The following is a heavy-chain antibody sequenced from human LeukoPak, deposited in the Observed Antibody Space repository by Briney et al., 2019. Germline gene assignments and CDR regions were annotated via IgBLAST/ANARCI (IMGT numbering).Heavy chain of an antibody. CDR1: GCSISSSSYY. CDR2: VYYGGST. CDR3: ATHDYGGYHWFDP. Sequence: PSETLSLTCTVSGCSISSSSYYWGWIRQPPGKGLEGSGSVYYGGSTYYNPSLNSRVIISVDTSNNQFSLKLSSVNAADPAVYYCATHDYGGYHWFDPWGQGNLVTVPS. D-gene: IGHD4-17*01. J-gene: IGHJ5*02. V-gene: IGHV4-39*01.